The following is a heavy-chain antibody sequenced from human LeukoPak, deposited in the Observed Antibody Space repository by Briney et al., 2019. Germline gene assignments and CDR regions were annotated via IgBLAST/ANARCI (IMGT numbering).Heavy chain of an antibody. CDR1: GYTFTSYA. J-gene: IGHJ5*02. CDR2: INAGNGNT. D-gene: IGHD1-26*01. Sequence: GASVKVSCKASGYTFTSYAMHWVRQAPGQRLEWMGWINAGNGNTKYSQKFQGRVTITRDTSASTAYMELSSLRSEDTAVYYCARSPLKWELPYNWFDPWGQGTLVTVSS. V-gene: IGHV1-3*01. CDR3: ARSPLKWELPYNWFDP.